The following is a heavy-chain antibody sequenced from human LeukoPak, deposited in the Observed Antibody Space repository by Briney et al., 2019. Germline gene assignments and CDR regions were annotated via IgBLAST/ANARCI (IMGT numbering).Heavy chain of an antibody. V-gene: IGHV4-59*01. CDR1: GGSIRSYD. CDR2: IYYSGTT. Sequence: PSETLSLTCSVSGGSIRSYDWNWIRQLPGQGLEWIGYIYYSGTTKYNPSLKSRVTISVDTSKNQISLKVSSVTAADTAVYYCARDVLAYCGGDCYSGYFDYWGQGTLVTVSS. CDR3: ARDVLAYCGGDCYSGYFDY. J-gene: IGHJ4*02. D-gene: IGHD2-21*02.